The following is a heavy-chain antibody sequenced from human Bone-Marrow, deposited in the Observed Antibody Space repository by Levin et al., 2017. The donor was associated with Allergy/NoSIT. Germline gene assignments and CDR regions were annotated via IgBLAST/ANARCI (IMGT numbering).Heavy chain of an antibody. D-gene: IGHD2-2*01. J-gene: IGHJ4*02. Sequence: SCAASGFIFSSHGLHWVRQAPGKGLEWVSSISSGGSKKHYADSVKGRFTISKDSSTNTLYLQMNSLRADDTALYYCAKDISVSTSPDYWGQGTLVTVSS. V-gene: IGHV3-30*18. CDR3: AKDISVSTSPDY. CDR2: ISSGGSKK. CDR1: GFIFSSHG.